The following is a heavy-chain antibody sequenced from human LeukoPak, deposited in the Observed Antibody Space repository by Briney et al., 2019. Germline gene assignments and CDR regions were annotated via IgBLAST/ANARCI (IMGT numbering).Heavy chain of an antibody. Sequence: ASVKVSCKASGYTFTSYDINRVRQATGQGLEWMGWMNPNSGNTGYAQKFQGRVTITRNTSICTAYMELSSLRSEDTAVYYCARRRSSGYYYTTWVYNWFDPWGQGTLVTVSS. D-gene: IGHD3-22*01. J-gene: IGHJ5*02. V-gene: IGHV1-8*03. CDR3: ARRRSSGYYYTTWVYNWFDP. CDR1: GYTFTSYD. CDR2: MNPNSGNT.